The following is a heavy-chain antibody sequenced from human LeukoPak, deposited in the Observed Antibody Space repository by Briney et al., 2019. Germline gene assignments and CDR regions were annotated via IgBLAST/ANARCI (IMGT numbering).Heavy chain of an antibody. V-gene: IGHV3-23*01. CDR2: ISGNSGTT. Sequence: GGTLRLSCAASGFTFSSYGMSWVRQAPGKGLEWVSGISGNSGTTYYADSVKGRFTISRDNSKNTLYLQMNSLRVEDTAVYYCAKEGGLRSSWSFDFWGQGILVIVSS. CDR1: GFTFSSYG. J-gene: IGHJ4*02. CDR3: AKEGGLRSSWSFDF. D-gene: IGHD6-13*01.